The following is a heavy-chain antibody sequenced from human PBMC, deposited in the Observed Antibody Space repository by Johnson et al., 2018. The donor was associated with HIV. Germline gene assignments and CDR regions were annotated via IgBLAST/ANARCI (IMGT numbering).Heavy chain of an antibody. CDR3: ARDDILTGYYDAFDI. J-gene: IGHJ3*02. CDR2: IHSGGST. Sequence: VQLVESGGGLVKPGGSLRLSCAVFGFTVSRNYMSWVRQAPGKGMEWVSVIHSGGSTYYADSVKGRFTISRDNSKNTLYLQMNSLRAEDTAVYYCARDDILTGYYDAFDIWGQGTMVTVSS. V-gene: IGHV3-53*01. CDR1: GFTVSRNY. D-gene: IGHD3-9*01.